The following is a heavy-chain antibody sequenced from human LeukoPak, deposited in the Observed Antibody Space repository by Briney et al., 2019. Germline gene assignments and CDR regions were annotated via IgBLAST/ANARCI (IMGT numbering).Heavy chain of an antibody. Sequence: SETLSLTCAVYGGSFSDYYCSWIRQPPGKGLEWIGEINHGGSTNYNPSLKSGVTISVDTSKSQFSLKLSSVTAADTAMYYCAYSSNYQQQWGQGTLVTVSS. V-gene: IGHV4-34*01. D-gene: IGHD2-2*01. CDR3: AYSSNYQQQ. CDR1: GGSFSDYY. CDR2: INHGGST. J-gene: IGHJ1*01.